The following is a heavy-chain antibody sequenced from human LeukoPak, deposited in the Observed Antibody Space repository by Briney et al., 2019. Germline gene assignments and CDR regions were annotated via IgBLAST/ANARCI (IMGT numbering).Heavy chain of an antibody. Sequence: PGGSLRLSCAASGFTFSSYSMNWVRQAPGKGLEWVSSISSSSSYIYYADSVKGRFTISRDNAKNSLYLQTNSLRAEDTAVYYCARAGRVIILYYYYGMDVWGQGTTVTVSS. CDR2: ISSSSSYI. CDR3: ARAGRVIILYYYYGMDV. J-gene: IGHJ6*02. CDR1: GFTFSSYS. V-gene: IGHV3-21*01. D-gene: IGHD3-3*01.